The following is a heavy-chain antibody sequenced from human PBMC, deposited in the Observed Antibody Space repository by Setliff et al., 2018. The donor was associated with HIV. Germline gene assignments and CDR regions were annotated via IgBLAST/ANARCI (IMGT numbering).Heavy chain of an antibody. V-gene: IGHV3-53*01. D-gene: IGHD2-21*01. CDR3: TKGVKWLAP. CDR2: IYSNGDT. CDR1: GFTVSTNY. Sequence: GGSLRLSCAASGFTVSTNYMTWVRQAPGEGLEWVSLIYSNGDTYYADSVKGRFIIYRDNSKNTLYLQMYGLRVEDTAMYYCTKGVKWLAPWGQGTPVT. J-gene: IGHJ5*02.